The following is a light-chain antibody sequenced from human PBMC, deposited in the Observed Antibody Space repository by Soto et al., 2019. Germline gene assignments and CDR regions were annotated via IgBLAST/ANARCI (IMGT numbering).Light chain of an antibody. V-gene: IGKV3-20*01. CDR3: QQYGSTPPLT. Sequence: EFVLTQSPGTLSLSPGERATLSCRASQSVSSSFLAWYQQKPGQAPRILIYGASTRATGIPDRLSGSGSGTDFTLTISRLEPEDVAVYYCQQYGSTPPLTFGGGTKVEIK. J-gene: IGKJ4*01. CDR2: GAS. CDR1: QSVSSSF.